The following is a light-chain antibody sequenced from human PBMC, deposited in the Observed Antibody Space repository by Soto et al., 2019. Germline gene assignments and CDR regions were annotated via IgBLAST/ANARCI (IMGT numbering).Light chain of an antibody. V-gene: IGKV3-15*01. CDR2: DAS. CDR1: QNIDNK. J-gene: IGKJ1*01. Sequence: EIVMTQSPASLSVSPGERATLSCRASQNIDNKLVWYQQKPGQVPRLLIYDASTRATGIPARFSGSGSGTEFTLTISSLQSEDFAFYYCQQFHYWWTVGQGTKVDSK. CDR3: QQFHYWWT.